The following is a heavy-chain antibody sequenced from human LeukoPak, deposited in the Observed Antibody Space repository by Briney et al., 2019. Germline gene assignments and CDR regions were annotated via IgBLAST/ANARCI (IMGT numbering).Heavy chain of an antibody. Sequence: ASVKVSCKASGYTFTGYYMHWVRQAPGQGLEWMGWINPNSGGTNYAQKFQGRVTMTRDTSISTAYMELGRLRSDDTAVYYCARHDCSSTSCYVFGAFDIWGQGTMVTVSS. CDR2: INPNSGGT. CDR3: ARHDCSSTSCYVFGAFDI. V-gene: IGHV1-2*02. D-gene: IGHD2-2*01. CDR1: GYTFTGYY. J-gene: IGHJ3*02.